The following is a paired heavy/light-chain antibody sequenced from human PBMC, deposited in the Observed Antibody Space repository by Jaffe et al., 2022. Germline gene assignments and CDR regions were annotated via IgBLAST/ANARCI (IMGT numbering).Heavy chain of an antibody. CDR2: IKGDGSEK. CDR1: GFTFSSHW. CDR3: AGGLGWDLDS. Sequence: EVQVVESGGGLVQPGGSLRLSCVDSGFTFSSHWMNWVRQAPGKGPEWLANIKGDGSEKNYVDSVKGRFTISRDNAKKSLYLQMNTLRVEDTAVYYCAGGLGWDLDSWGQGTLVTVSS. V-gene: IGHV3-7*05. D-gene: IGHD2-2*03. J-gene: IGHJ4*02.
Light chain of an antibody. CDR3: QQCAHSPLT. Sequence: IVLTQSPGTLSLSPGERATLSCRASQTITNNYLAWYQQKPGQAPRLLIYDASSRATGIPDRFSGSGSGTDFTLTVSGLEPEDFAVYYCQQCAHSPLTFGGGTKVEIK. V-gene: IGKV3-20*01. CDR2: DAS. CDR1: QTITNNY. J-gene: IGKJ4*01.